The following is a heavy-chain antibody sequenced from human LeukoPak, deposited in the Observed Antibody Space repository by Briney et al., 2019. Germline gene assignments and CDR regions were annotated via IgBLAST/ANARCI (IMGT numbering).Heavy chain of an antibody. V-gene: IGHV3-33*08. CDR1: GFTFSSYS. J-gene: IGHJ6*02. Sequence: GGSLRLSCAASGFTFSSYSMNWVRQAPGKGLEWVAVIWYDGSNKYYADSVKGRFTISRDNSKNTLYLQMNSLRAEDTAVYYCARENTAGANYYYYGMDVWGQGTTVTVSS. CDR2: IWYDGSNK. CDR3: ARENTAGANYYYYGMDV. D-gene: IGHD2-21*02.